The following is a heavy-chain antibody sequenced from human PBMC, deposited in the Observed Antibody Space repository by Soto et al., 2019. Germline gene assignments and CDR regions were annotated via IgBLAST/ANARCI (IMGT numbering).Heavy chain of an antibody. Sequence: QVQLVQSGAEVKKPGASVKVSCKASGYTFTGYYMHWVRQAPGQGLEWMGWINPNSGGTNYAQKFQGWVTMTRDTSISTASMELSRLRSDDTAVYYCATAITMVRGVIPLYYYYGMDVWGQGTTVTVSS. D-gene: IGHD3-10*01. J-gene: IGHJ6*02. CDR2: INPNSGGT. CDR3: ATAITMVRGVIPLYYYYGMDV. CDR1: GYTFTGYY. V-gene: IGHV1-2*04.